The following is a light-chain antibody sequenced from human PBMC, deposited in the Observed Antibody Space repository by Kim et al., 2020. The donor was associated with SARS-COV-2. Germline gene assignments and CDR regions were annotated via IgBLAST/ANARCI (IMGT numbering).Light chain of an antibody. J-gene: IGKJ2*01. V-gene: IGKV3-20*01. CDR1: QSVSSSY. Sequence: SPRGRATLSCRASQSVSSSYLAWYQQKPGQAPRLLIYGASSRATGIPDRFSGSGSGTDFTLTISRLEPEDFAVYYCQQYGSSPLYTFGQGTKLEI. CDR2: GAS. CDR3: QQYGSSPLYT.